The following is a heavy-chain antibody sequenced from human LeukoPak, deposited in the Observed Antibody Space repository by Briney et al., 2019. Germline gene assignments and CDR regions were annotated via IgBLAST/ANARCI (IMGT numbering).Heavy chain of an antibody. J-gene: IGHJ4*02. CDR2: ISYSGST. CDR3: ARLTWLTALSYFDF. CDR1: GGSISSSSYY. D-gene: IGHD2-21*02. Sequence: SVTLSLTCTVSGGSISSSSYYWGWIRQPPGKGLEWIGSISYSGSTFYNPSLKSRVTISVDTSKNQFSLKLTSVTAADTAVYYCARLTWLTALSYFDFWGQGTLVTVSS. V-gene: IGHV4-39*01.